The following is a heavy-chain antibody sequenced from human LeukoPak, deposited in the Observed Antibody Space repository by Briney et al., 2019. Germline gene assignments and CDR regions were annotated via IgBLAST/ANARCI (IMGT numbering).Heavy chain of an antibody. J-gene: IGHJ5*02. CDR1: GGSFSGYY. CDR2: INHSGTT. CDR3: ARSRLRSNWFDP. D-gene: IGHD5-12*01. V-gene: IGHV4-34*01. Sequence: PSEILSLTCAVYGGSFSGYYWSWIRQPPGKGLEWIGEINHSGTTNYNPSLKSRVAISVDTSKNQFSLKLSSVTAADTAVYYCARSRLRSNWFDPWGQGTLVTVSS.